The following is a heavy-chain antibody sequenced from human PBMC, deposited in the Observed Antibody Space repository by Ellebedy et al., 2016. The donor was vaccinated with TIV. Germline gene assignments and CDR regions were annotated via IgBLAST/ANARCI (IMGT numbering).Heavy chain of an antibody. Sequence: GGSLRLXXAASGFTFSDYYMSWIRQAPGKGLEWISYITSSGVTTYYADSVKGRFTISRDNAKNSVDLQMHSLRVEDTAVYYCARSYDHSSGYFGYWGQGTLVTVSS. J-gene: IGHJ4*02. CDR3: ARSYDHSSGYFGY. CDR1: GFTFSDYY. D-gene: IGHD3-22*01. V-gene: IGHV3-11*01. CDR2: ITSSGVTT.